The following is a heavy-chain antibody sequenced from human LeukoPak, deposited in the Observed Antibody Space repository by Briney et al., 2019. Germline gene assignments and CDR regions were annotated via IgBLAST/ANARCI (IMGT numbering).Heavy chain of an antibody. D-gene: IGHD3-22*01. CDR1: GGSISSSSYY. J-gene: IGHJ3*02. V-gene: IGHV4-39*01. CDR3: ARHPEIGDAFDI. Sequence: TPSETLSLTCTVSGGSISSSSYYWGWIRQPPGKGLEWIGSIYYIGSTYYDPSLKSRVTISVDTSKNQFSLKLSSVTAADTAVYYCARHPEIGDAFDIWGQGTMVTVSS. CDR2: IYYIGST.